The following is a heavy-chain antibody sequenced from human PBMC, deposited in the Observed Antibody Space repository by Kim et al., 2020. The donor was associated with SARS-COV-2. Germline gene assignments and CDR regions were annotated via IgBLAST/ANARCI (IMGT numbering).Heavy chain of an antibody. CDR3: ARDTMGHARWKWVDYFDY. V-gene: IGHV3-11*04. D-gene: IGHD3-3*01. J-gene: IGHJ4*02. Sequence: CRFTISRDNAKNSLYQQMNSLRAEDTAVYYCARDTMGHARWKWVDYFDYWGQGTLVTVSS.